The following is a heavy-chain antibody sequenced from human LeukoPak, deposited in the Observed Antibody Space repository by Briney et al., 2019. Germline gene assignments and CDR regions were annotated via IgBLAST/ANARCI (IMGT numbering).Heavy chain of an antibody. V-gene: IGHV4-34*01. CDR1: GGSFSGYY. Sequence: SETLSLTCAVYGGSFSGYYWTWIRQPPGKGLEWIGEINHSRGTNYNPSLKSRVTISVDTSKNQFSLKLTSVTAADTALYYCARSRGYSGYAFFDYWGQGTLVTVSS. CDR2: INHSRGT. D-gene: IGHD5-12*01. J-gene: IGHJ4*02. CDR3: ARSRGYSGYAFFDY.